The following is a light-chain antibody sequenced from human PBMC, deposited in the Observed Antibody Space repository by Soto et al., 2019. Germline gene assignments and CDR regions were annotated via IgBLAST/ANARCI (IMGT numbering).Light chain of an antibody. Sequence: KVLTQAPDTLSLSPGEIATLSCRASQSVNNRLAWYQQKPGQAPRLLISGASSRATGIPDRFSGSGFGTDFTLTISRLEPEDFALYYCQHYAGGSRINFGQGTKVAIK. V-gene: IGKV3-20*01. CDR3: QHYAGGSRIN. CDR1: QSVNNR. CDR2: GAS. J-gene: IGKJ1*01.